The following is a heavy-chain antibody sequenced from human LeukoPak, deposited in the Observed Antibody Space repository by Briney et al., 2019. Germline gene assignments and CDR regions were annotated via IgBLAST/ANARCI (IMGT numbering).Heavy chain of an antibody. Sequence: ASVKVSCKASGYTFTSYDISWVRQAPGQGLEWMGWISAYNGNTNYAQKLQGRVTMTTDTSTSTAYMELRSLRSEDTAVYYCAREGYYDILTGYYGMDVWGQGTTVTVSS. V-gene: IGHV1-18*01. CDR3: AREGYYDILTGYYGMDV. J-gene: IGHJ6*02. D-gene: IGHD3-9*01. CDR2: ISAYNGNT. CDR1: GYTFTSYD.